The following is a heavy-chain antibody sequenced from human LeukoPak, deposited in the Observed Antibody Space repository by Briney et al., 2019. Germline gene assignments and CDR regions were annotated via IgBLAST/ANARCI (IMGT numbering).Heavy chain of an antibody. CDR1: GASISRGY. CDR2: IYYSGST. J-gene: IGHJ5*02. V-gene: IGHV4-59*08. D-gene: IGHD6-13*01. CDR3: ARMFCSRWYWCDT. Sequence: SETLSLTCTVSGASISRGYWYWCRQPPGKGLEWIGYIYYSGSTNYNPSLKSRVTISVDTSKNQFSLKLSSVTAAGTAVYYWARMFCSRWYWCDTWGQGTLVTVSS.